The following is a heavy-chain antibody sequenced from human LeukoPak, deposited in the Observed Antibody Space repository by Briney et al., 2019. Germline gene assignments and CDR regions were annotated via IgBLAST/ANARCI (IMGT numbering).Heavy chain of an antibody. V-gene: IGHV3-48*01. CDR2: ISSSTSDI. CDR1: GFTFSNYN. J-gene: IGHJ3*02. Sequence: PGRSLRLSCTASGFTFSNYNMNWVRQAPGKGLEWLSYISSSTSDIYYADSVKGRFTISRDNAKNSLYLQMNSLRAEDTAVYYCARDHSGVSPLDDAFDIWGQGTMVTVSS. CDR3: ARDHSGVSPLDDAFDI. D-gene: IGHD2-8*02.